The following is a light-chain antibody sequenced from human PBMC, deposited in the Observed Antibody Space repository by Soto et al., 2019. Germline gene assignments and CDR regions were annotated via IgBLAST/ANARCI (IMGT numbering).Light chain of an antibody. V-gene: IGLV2-14*01. J-gene: IGLJ1*01. CDR2: EVT. Sequence: QSVLTQPASVSGSPGQSITISCTGTSSDVGGYNYVSWYQQLPGKVPKLLIYEVTNRPSGVSTRFSGSKSGNTASLTISGLQAEDEAAYYCFSYTTISAPYVFGTGTKLPS. CDR3: FSYTTISAPYV. CDR1: SSDVGGYNY.